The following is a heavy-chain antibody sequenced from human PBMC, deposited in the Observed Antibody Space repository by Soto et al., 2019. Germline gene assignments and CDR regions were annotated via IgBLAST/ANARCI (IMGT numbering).Heavy chain of an antibody. CDR1: GFTFNMFA. V-gene: IGHV3-23*01. CDR3: SRGVRVYSYGGDDN. Sequence: EVQLLESGGGLVQPGGSLRLSCVGSGFTFNMFAMTWVRQGPGKGLEWVSGISGSGDSTYYRDSVKGRFTISRDNSKNTLYLQMNSLRAEDMAIYYFSRGVRVYSYGGDDNWGHGTLVTVSS. CDR2: ISGSGDST. D-gene: IGHD5-18*01. J-gene: IGHJ4*01.